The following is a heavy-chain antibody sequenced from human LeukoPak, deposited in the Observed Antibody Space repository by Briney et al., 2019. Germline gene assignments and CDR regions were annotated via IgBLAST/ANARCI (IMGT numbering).Heavy chain of an antibody. J-gene: IGHJ6*04. V-gene: IGHV1-2*02. CDR3: ATEYFIAVAGTMDV. Sequence: ASVKVSCKASGYTFTGYYMHWVRQAPGQGLEWMGWINPNSGGTNYAQKFQGRVTMTRDTSISTAYMELSRLRSDDTAVYYCATEYFIAVAGTMDVWGKGTTVTISS. CDR2: INPNSGGT. D-gene: IGHD6-19*01. CDR1: GYTFTGYY.